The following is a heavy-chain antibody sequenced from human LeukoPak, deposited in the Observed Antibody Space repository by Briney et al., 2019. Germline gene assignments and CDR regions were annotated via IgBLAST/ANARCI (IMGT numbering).Heavy chain of an antibody. Sequence: GGSLRLSCAASGFTFSSYWMYWVRAAPGKGLVWVSRINTDGKTTNYADSVKGRFTISRDNAKNTLYLQINSLRAEDTAVYYCARDITLTRGGRSDYWGQGTLVTVSA. V-gene: IGHV3-74*01. CDR3: ARDITLTRGGRSDY. J-gene: IGHJ4*02. CDR2: INTDGKTT. CDR1: GFTFSSYW. D-gene: IGHD3-10*01.